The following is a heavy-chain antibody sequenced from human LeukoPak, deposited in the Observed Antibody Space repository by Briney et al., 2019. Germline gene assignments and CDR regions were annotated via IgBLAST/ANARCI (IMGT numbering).Heavy chain of an antibody. CDR3: AKDKAITARPLNYYYGMDV. CDR2: ISYDGSNK. Sequence: GGSLRLSCAASRFTFSSYGMHWVRQAPGKGLEWVAVISYDGSNKYYADSVKGLFTISRDNSKNTLNLQMNSLRAEDTAVYYCAKDKAITARPLNYYYGMDVWGQGPTVTVSS. V-gene: IGHV3-30*18. D-gene: IGHD6-6*01. J-gene: IGHJ6*02. CDR1: RFTFSSYG.